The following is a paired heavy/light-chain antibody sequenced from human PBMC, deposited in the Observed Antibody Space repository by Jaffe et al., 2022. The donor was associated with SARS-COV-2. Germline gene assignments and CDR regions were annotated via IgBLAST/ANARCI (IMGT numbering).Light chain of an antibody. Sequence: SYELTQPPSVSVSPGQTASITCSGDKLGDKYACWYQQKPGQSPVLVIYQDSKRPSGIPERFSGSNSGNTATLTISGTQAMDEADYYCQAWDSSTLVFGGGTKLTVL. CDR1: KLGDKY. CDR2: QDS. V-gene: IGLV3-1*01. CDR3: QAWDSSTLV. J-gene: IGLJ2*01.
Heavy chain of an antibody. CDR1: GFTFSSYD. Sequence: EVQLVESGGGLVQPGGSLRLSCAASGFTFSSYDMHWVRQATGKGLEWVSAIGTAGDTYYPGSVKGRFTISRENAKNSLYLQMNSLRAGDTAVYYCARGGCSGGSCYPSGGNYYYYGMDVWGQGTTVTVSS. CDR3: ARGGCSGGSCYPSGGNYYYYGMDV. CDR2: IGTAGDT. D-gene: IGHD2-15*01. J-gene: IGHJ6*02. V-gene: IGHV3-13*01.